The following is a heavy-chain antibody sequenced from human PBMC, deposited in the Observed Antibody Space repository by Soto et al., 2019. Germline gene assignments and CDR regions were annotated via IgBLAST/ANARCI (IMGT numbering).Heavy chain of an antibody. D-gene: IGHD3-3*01. CDR1: GFTFSSYA. J-gene: IGHJ6*02. Sequence: GGSLRLSCAASGFTFSSYAVSWVRQAPGKGLEWVSAISGSGGSTYYADSVKGRFTISRDNSKNTLYLQMNSLRAEDTAVYYCAKMSGSQTYYYGMDVWGQGTTVTVSS. V-gene: IGHV3-23*01. CDR3: AKMSGSQTYYYGMDV. CDR2: ISGSGGST.